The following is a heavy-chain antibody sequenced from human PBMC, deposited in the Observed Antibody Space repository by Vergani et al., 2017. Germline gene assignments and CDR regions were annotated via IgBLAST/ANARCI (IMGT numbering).Heavy chain of an antibody. Sequence: QVILTQSGAEVKKPGSSVKVSCKASGGPFTTYAFVWVRLAPAQGLEWMGGFFPVFVTPTYAQKFQGRVTITADESTSTAYMELSSLKSEDTAVFYCARATCSGGSCYRGFEYWGQGSLITVSS. J-gene: IGHJ4*02. D-gene: IGHD2-15*01. CDR3: ARATCSGGSCYRGFEY. V-gene: IGHV1-69*12. CDR2: FFPVFVTP. CDR1: GGPFTTYA.